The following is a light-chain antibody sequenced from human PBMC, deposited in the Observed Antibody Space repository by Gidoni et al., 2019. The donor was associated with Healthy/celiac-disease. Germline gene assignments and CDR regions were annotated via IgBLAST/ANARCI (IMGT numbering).Light chain of an antibody. CDR2: AAS. Sequence: DIQMTRSQSSLSASVGDRVTITCRPSQGISNYLTWYQQKPGKVPKLLIYAASTLQSGVPSRFSGSGSGTDFTLTIRSLQPEDVATYYCQQDNSAPRTFGQGTKVEIK. J-gene: IGKJ1*01. V-gene: IGKV1-27*01. CDR1: QGISNY. CDR3: QQDNSAPRT.